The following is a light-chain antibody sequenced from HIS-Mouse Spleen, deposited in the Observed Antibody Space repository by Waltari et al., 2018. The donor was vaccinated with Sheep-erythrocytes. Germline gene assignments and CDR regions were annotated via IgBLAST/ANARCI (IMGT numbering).Light chain of an antibody. CDR3: CSYAGSYNHV. V-gene: IGLV2-11*01. Sequence: QSALTQPRSVSGSPGQSVTISRTGTSSDFGCYNYSPWYQQHPCKAPKLMIYDVSKRPSGVPDRFSGSKSGNTASLTISGLQAEDEADYYCCSYAGSYNHVFATGTKVTVL. J-gene: IGLJ1*01. CDR1: SSDFGCYNY. CDR2: DVS.